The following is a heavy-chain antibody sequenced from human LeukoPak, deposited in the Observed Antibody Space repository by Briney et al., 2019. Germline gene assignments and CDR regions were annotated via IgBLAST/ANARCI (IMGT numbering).Heavy chain of an antibody. V-gene: IGHV1-2*02. J-gene: IGHJ4*02. CDR1: GYTFTGYY. D-gene: IGHD3-10*01. CDR3: ARGSVILWFGGYGDNFDY. CDR2: INPNSGGT. Sequence: ASVKVSCKASGYTFTGYYMHWVRQAPGQGLEWMGWINPNSGGTNYAQKFQGRVTMTRDTSISTAYMELSRLRSDDTAVYYCARGSVILWFGGYGDNFDYWGQGTLVTVSS.